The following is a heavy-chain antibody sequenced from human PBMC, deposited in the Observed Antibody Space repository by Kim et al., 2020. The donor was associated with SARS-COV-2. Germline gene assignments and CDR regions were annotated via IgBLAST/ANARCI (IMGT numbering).Heavy chain of an antibody. Sequence: SQTLSLTCTVSGYSISSGYYWGWIRQPPGKGLEWIGSIYHSGSTYYNPSLKSRVTISVDTSKNQFSLKLSSVTAADTAVYYCARDLRDDYGDYVGAFDIWGQGTMVTVSS. V-gene: IGHV4-38-2*02. J-gene: IGHJ3*02. CDR1: GYSISSGYY. CDR3: ARDLRDDYGDYVGAFDI. CDR2: IYHSGST. D-gene: IGHD4-17*01.